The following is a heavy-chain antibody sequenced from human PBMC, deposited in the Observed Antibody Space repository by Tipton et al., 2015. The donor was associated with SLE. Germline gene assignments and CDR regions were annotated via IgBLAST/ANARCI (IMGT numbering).Heavy chain of an antibody. CDR3: ARDPIGGRGYDFWSGSGYYYGMDV. CDR1: GFTFDDYT. V-gene: IGHV3-43*01. D-gene: IGHD3-3*01. CDR2: ISWDGGST. J-gene: IGHJ6*02. Sequence: SLRLSCAASGFTFDDYTMHWVRQAPGKGLEWVSLISWDGGSTYYADSVKGRFTISRDNAKNSLYLQMNSLRAEDTAVYYCARDPIGGRGYDFWSGSGYYYGMDVWGQGTTVTVSS.